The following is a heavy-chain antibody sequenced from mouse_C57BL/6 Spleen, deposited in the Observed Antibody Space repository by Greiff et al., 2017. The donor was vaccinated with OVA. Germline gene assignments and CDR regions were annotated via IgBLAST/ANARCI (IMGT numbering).Heavy chain of an antibody. J-gene: IGHJ3*01. CDR1: GFTFSDYG. V-gene: IGHV5-17*01. CDR2: ISSGSSTI. Sequence: DVQLVESGGGLVKPGGSLTLSCAASGFTFSDYGMHWVRQAPEKGLEWVAYISSGSSTIYYADTVKGRFTISRYNAKNTLFLQMTRLRSEDTAMYYCARGDEGRFAYGGQGTLVTVSA. CDR3: ARGDEGRFAY.